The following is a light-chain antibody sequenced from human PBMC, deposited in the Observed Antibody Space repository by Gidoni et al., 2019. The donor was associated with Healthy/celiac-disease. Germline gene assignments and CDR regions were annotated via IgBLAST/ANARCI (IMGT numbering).Light chain of an antibody. CDR2: GKN. CDR3: NSRDSSGNRGWV. V-gene: IGLV3-19*01. CDR1: SLRSYH. Sequence: SSELTQDPAVSVALGQTVRITCQGDSLRSYHASWYQQKPGQAPVLVIYGKNNRPSGIPDRFSGSSSGNTASLTITGAQAEDEADYYCNSRDSSGNRGWVFGGGTKLTVL. J-gene: IGLJ3*02.